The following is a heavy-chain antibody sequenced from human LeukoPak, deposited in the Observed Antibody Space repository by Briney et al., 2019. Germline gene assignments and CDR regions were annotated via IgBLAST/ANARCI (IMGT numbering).Heavy chain of an antibody. CDR1: GGSISSYY. J-gene: IGHJ3*02. CDR3: ARDRDGDYGVRAFDI. V-gene: IGHV4-59*01. Sequence: SETLSLTCTVSGGSISSYYWSWIRQPPGKGLEWIGYIYYSGSTNYNPSLKSRVTISVDTSKNQFSLKLSSVTAADTAVYYYARDRDGDYGVRAFDIWGQGTMVTVSS. D-gene: IGHD4-17*01. CDR2: IYYSGST.